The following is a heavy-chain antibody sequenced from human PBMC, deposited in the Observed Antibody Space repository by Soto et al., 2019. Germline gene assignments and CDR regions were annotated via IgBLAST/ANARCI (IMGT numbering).Heavy chain of an antibody. Sequence: VAPVKVSSKASGYTFTSYGLSSLRQAPGQGLEWMGWISAYNGNTNYAQKLQGRVTMTTDTSTSTAYMEPRSLRSDDTAVYYRARLEQWLVRGNWFDPWGQGTLVTVSS. J-gene: IGHJ5*02. CDR2: ISAYNGNT. D-gene: IGHD6-19*01. CDR1: GYTFTSYG. CDR3: ARLEQWLVRGNWFDP. V-gene: IGHV1-18*01.